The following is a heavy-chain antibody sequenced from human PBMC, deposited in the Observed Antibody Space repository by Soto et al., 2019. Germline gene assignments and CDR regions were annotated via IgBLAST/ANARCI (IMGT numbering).Heavy chain of an antibody. CDR2: INPNSGGT. J-gene: IGHJ4*02. D-gene: IGHD3-16*02. CDR1: GYTFTGYY. V-gene: IGHV1-2*04. CDR3: ARDISNYRGSGLSFDY. Sequence: ASVKVSCKASGYTFTGYYMHWVRQAPGQGLEWMGWINPNSGGTNYAQKFQGWVTMTRDTSISTAYMELSRLRSDDTAVYYCARDISNYRGSGLSFDYWAQGTLVTVSS.